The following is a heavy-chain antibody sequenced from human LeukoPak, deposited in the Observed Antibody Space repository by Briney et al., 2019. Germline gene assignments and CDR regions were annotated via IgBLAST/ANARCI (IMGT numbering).Heavy chain of an antibody. V-gene: IGHV4-61*08. CDR2: IYNRGST. Sequence: PSETLSLTCTVSGGSVSSNGYFWNWIRQPPGKGLEWIGYIYNRGSTNYNPSLKSRVTISVDTSNNQFSLKLTSVTAADTAVYFCAELQSHRPLDYWGQGTLVTVSS. D-gene: IGHD1-7*01. CDR3: AELQSHRPLDY. J-gene: IGHJ4*02. CDR1: GGSVSSNGYF.